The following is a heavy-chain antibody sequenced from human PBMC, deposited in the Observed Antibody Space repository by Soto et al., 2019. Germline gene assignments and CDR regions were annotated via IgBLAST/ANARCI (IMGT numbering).Heavy chain of an antibody. CDR2: INPNSGGT. J-gene: IGHJ5*02. CDR3: ARDIVVVPAAIFWFDP. V-gene: IGHV1-2*02. Sequence: ASVKVSCKASGYTFTGYYMHWVRQAPGQGLEWMGWINPNSGGTNYAQKFQGRVTMTRDTSISTAYMELSRLRSDDTAVYYCARDIVVVPAAIFWFDPWGQGTLVTSPQ. CDR1: GYTFTGYY. D-gene: IGHD2-2*01.